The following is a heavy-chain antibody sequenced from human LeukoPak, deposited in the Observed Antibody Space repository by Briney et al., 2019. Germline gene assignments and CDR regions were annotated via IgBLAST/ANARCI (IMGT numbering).Heavy chain of an antibody. CDR2: INPNSGGT. D-gene: IGHD3-10*01. Sequence: ASVKVSCKASGYTFTGYYMHWVRQAPGQGLEWMGWINPNSGGTNYAQKFQGWVTMTRDTSISTAYMELSRLRSDDTAVYYCARDLVVRGRYYYGMDVWGQGTTVTVSS. CDR1: GYTFTGYY. CDR3: ARDLVVRGRYYYGMDV. J-gene: IGHJ6*02. V-gene: IGHV1-2*04.